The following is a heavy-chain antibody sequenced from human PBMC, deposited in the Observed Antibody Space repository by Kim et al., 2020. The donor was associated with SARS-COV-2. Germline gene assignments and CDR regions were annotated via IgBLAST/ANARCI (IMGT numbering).Heavy chain of an antibody. V-gene: IGHV3-15*01. J-gene: IGHJ4*02. D-gene: IGHD2-15*01. CDR3: TTDGGGTVVSPSYY. CDR1: GFTFSNAW. CDR2: IKSKTDTGTT. Sequence: GGSLRLSCAASGFTFSNAWMSWVRQAPGKGLEWVGRIKSKTDTGTTDYPAPVKGRFTVSRDDSKNTLYLQMNSLKTDDTAVYYCTTDGGGTVVSPSYYWGQGTMVTVSS.